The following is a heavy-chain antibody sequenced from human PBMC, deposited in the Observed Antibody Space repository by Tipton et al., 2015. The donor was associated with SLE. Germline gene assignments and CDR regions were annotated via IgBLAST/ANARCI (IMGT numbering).Heavy chain of an antibody. D-gene: IGHD2-2*01. Sequence: TLSLTCAVYGGSFSGYYWSWIRQPPGKGLEWIGEIHHTGSTSYTPSLKSRVTISVDKSKNQFSLNLSSVTAADTAVYYCARGGTEYPFDFWGQGTMVTVSS. J-gene: IGHJ3*01. CDR2: IHHTGST. CDR1: GGSFSGYY. V-gene: IGHV4-34*01. CDR3: ARGGTEYPFDF.